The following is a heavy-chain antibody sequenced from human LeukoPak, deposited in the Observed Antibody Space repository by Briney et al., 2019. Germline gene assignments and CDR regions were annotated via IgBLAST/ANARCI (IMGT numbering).Heavy chain of an antibody. CDR3: ARGWGGSSWYEPYYMDV. J-gene: IGHJ6*03. CDR2: ISSSGSTI. V-gene: IGHV3-48*03. D-gene: IGHD6-13*01. Sequence: GGSLRLSCAASGFTFSSYEMNWVRQAPGKGLEWVSYISSSGSTIYYADSVKGRFTISRDNAKNSLYLQMNSLRAEDTAVYYCARGWGGSSWYEPYYMDVWGKGTTVTVSS. CDR1: GFTFSSYE.